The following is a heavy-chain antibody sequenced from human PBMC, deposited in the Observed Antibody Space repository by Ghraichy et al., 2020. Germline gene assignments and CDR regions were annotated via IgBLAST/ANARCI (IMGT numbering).Heavy chain of an antibody. J-gene: IGHJ4*02. CDR2: IDWDDDR. V-gene: IGHV2-70*04. CDR3: ARMKSGSGDFDY. Sequence: PGKALEWLARIDWDDDRFYTTSLKTRLTISKDIPKNQVDLTMTNMDPVDTATYYCARMKSGSGDFDYWGQGILVTVSS. D-gene: IGHD1-26*01.